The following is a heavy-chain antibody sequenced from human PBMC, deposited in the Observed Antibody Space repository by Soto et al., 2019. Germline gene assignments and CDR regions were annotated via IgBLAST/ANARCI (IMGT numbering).Heavy chain of an antibody. D-gene: IGHD2-2*02. CDR2: IIPIFGTA. Sequence: SVKVSCKASGGTFSSYAISWVRQAPGQGLEWMGGIIPIFGTANYAQKFQGRVTITADESTSTAYMELSSLRSEDTAVYYCTLGKGGYCSGTSCYKGYYGMDVWGQGTTVTVS. J-gene: IGHJ6*02. V-gene: IGHV1-69*13. CDR1: GGTFSSYA. CDR3: TLGKGGYCSGTSCYKGYYGMDV.